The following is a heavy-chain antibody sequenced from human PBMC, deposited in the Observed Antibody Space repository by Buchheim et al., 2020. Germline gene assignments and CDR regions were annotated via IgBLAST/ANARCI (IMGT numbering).Heavy chain of an antibody. D-gene: IGHD4-23*01. CDR1: GFTFSSYG. Sequence: QVQLVESGGGVVQPGRSLRLSCAASGFTFSSYGMHWVRQAPGKGLEWVAVISYDGSNKYYADSVKGRFTISRDNSKNTLYLQMNSLRAEDTAVYYCGGNPGDSDYWGQGTL. CDR3: GGNPGDSDY. J-gene: IGHJ4*02. V-gene: IGHV3-30*03. CDR2: ISYDGSNK.